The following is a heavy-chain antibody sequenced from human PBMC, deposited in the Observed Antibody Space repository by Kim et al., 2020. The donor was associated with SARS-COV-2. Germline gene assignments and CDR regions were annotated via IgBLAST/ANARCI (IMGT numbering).Heavy chain of an antibody. J-gene: IGHJ4*02. Sequence: GGSLRLSCAASGFTFNSYEMNWVRQAPGKGLEWVSYVSRTGSRMGDTKYYAHSVKGRFTISRDNSKNLVYLEMNSLRAEDTAVYYCARAGIRVLRGVIISSGYFDHWGQGTPVTVSS. V-gene: IGHV3-48*03. CDR2: VSRTGSRMGDTK. CDR3: ARAGIRVLRGVIISSGYFDH. CDR1: GFTFNSYE. D-gene: IGHD3-10*01.